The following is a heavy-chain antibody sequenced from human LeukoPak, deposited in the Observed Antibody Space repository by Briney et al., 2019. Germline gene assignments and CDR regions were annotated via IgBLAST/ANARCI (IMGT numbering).Heavy chain of an antibody. Sequence: SETLSLTCTVSGGSISSYYWSWIRQPPGKGLEWIGYIYYSGSTNYYPSLKSRVTISVDTSKNQFSLKLSSVTAADTAVYYCARGGGGSPVFGVVIAYFDYWGQGTLVTVSS. J-gene: IGHJ4*02. D-gene: IGHD3-3*01. CDR3: ARGGGGSPVFGVVIAYFDY. CDR1: GGSISSYY. CDR2: IYYSGST. V-gene: IGHV4-59*01.